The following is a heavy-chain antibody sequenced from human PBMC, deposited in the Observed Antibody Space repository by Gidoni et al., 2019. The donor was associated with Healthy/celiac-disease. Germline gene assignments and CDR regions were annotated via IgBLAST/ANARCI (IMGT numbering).Heavy chain of an antibody. CDR2: ISSSSSYI. CDR1: GFTFSSYS. V-gene: IGHV3-21*01. CDR3: ARERWGAAAGIFDY. D-gene: IGHD6-13*01. Sequence: EVQLAESGGGLVKPGGSLRLSCAASGFTFSSYSMNWVRQAPGKGLEWVSSISSSSSYIYYADSVKGRFTISRDNAKNSLYLQMNSLRAEDTAVYYCARERWGAAAGIFDYWGQGTLVTVSS. J-gene: IGHJ4*02.